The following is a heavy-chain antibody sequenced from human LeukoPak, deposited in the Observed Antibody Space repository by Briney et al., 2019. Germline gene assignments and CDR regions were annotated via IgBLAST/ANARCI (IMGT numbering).Heavy chain of an antibody. D-gene: IGHD1-14*01. CDR1: GYSFTYYD. J-gene: IGHJ3*02. CDR3: ARDVRAGRNDAFDI. CDR2: IYPNRGGT. Sequence: ASGKLCFSSAGYSFTYYDIDLVREAPGPGLGWMGWIYPNRGGTNYAQKFQDRVTMTSDTSISPAYMELSRLRSDDTAVYYCARDVRAGRNDAFDIWGQGTTVTVSS. V-gene: IGHV1-2*02.